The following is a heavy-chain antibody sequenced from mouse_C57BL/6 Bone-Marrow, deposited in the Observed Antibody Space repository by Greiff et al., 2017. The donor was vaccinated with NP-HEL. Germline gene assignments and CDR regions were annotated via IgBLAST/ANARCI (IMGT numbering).Heavy chain of an antibody. CDR2: INPSTGGT. CDR3: ALPGFDY. V-gene: IGHV1-42*01. J-gene: IGHJ2*01. Sequence: VQLQQSGPELVKPGASVKISCKASGYSFTGYYMNWVKQSPEKSLEWIGEINPSTGGTTYKQKFKAKATLTVDKSSSTAYMQLKSLTSEDSAVYYCALPGFDYWGQGTTLTVSS. CDR1: GYSFTGYY.